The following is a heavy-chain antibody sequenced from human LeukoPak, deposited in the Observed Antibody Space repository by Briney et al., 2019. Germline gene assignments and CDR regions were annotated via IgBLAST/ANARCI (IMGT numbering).Heavy chain of an antibody. CDR2: IYYSGST. CDR3: ARRDTSYYYYGMDV. V-gene: IGHV4-39*01. CDR1: GGSISSSSYD. J-gene: IGHJ6*02. Sequence: SETLSLTCTVSGGSISSSSYDWGWIRQPPGKGLEWIGSIYYSGSTYYNPSLKSRVTISVDTSKNQFSLKLSSVTAADTAVYYCARRDTSYYYYGMDVWGQGTTVTVSS. D-gene: IGHD5-18*01.